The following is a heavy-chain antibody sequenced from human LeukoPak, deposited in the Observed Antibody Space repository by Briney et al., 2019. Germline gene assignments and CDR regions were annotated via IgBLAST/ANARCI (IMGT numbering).Heavy chain of an antibody. CDR2: INPNSGGT. V-gene: IGHV1-2*02. D-gene: IGHD2-15*01. CDR1: GYTFTGYY. CDR3: AREPIVVVVAATHVWFDP. Sequence: ASVKVSCKASGYTFTGYYIHWVRQAPGQGLEWMGWINPNSGGTNYAQKFQGRVTMTRDTSISTAYMELSRLRSDDTAVYYCAREPIVVVVAATHVWFDPWGQGTLVTVSS. J-gene: IGHJ5*02.